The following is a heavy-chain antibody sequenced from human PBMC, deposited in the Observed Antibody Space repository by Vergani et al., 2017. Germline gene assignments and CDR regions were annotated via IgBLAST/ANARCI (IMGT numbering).Heavy chain of an antibody. CDR1: GFTFSSYA. J-gene: IGHJ4*02. V-gene: IGHV3-23*01. CDR2: ISGSGGST. D-gene: IGHD1-14*01. Sequence: EVQLLESGGGLVQPGGSLRLFCAASGFTFSSYAMSWVRQAPGKGLEWVSAISGSGGSTYYADSVKGRFTISRDNSKNTLYLQLNSLRAEDTAVYYCAKQVQTGAGEAEVWQPPLYWGQGTLVTVSS. CDR3: AKQVQTGAGEAEVWQPPLY.